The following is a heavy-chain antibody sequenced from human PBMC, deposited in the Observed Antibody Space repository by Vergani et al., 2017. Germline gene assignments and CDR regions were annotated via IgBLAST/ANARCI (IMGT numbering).Heavy chain of an antibody. CDR3: ARATPYSSAWHT. CDR1: RYSFTTYW. CDR2: IDPSDSYT. D-gene: IGHD6-19*01. V-gene: IGHV5-10-1*03. Sequence: EVQLLQSGAEVKKPGESLRISCKGSRYSFTTYWISWVRQMPGKGLEWMGRIDPSDSYTKYSPSFQGHVTISADKSISTAYLQWSSLKASDTAMYYCARATPYSSAWHTWGQGTLVTVSS. J-gene: IGHJ5*02.